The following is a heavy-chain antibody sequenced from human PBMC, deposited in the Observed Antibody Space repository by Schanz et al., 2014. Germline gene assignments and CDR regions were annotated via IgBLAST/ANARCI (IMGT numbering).Heavy chain of an antibody. J-gene: IGHJ2*01. CDR1: GGSISSYY. Sequence: QVQLQESGPGLVKPSETLSLTCTVSGGSISSYYWSWIRQPAGKGLEWIGRIYTSGSTNYNPSLQSQITMSVDTSKNDFPLKLSSVTAADTAVYYCARDPDWASRYFDLWGRGTLVTVSS. D-gene: IGHD3-9*01. CDR2: IYTSGST. CDR3: ARDPDWASRYFDL. V-gene: IGHV4-4*07.